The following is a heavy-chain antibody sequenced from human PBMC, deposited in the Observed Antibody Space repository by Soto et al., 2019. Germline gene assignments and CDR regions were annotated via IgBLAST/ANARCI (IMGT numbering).Heavy chain of an antibody. CDR1: GGSISSYY. Sequence: QVQLQESGPGLVKPSETLSLTCTVSGGSISSYYWSWIRQPPGKGLEWIGYIYYSGSTNYNPSLKSRVTISVDTSKNQFSLKLSSVPAADTAVYYCARRRDGYNSFDYWGQGTLVTVSS. CDR3: ARRRDGYNSFDY. J-gene: IGHJ4*02. V-gene: IGHV4-59*01. CDR2: IYYSGST. D-gene: IGHD5-12*01.